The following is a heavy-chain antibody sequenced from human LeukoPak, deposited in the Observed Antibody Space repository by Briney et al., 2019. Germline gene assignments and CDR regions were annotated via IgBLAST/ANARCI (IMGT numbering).Heavy chain of an antibody. CDR3: ARGGADIVVVVAATHWFDP. V-gene: IGHV4-34*01. CDR1: GGSFSGYY. Sequence: SETLSLTCAVYGGSFSGYYWSWIRQPPGKGLEWIGEINHSGSTNYNPSLKSRVTISVDTSKNQFSLKLSSVTAADTAVYYCARGGADIVVVVAATHWFDPWGQGTLVTVSS. J-gene: IGHJ5*02. D-gene: IGHD2-15*01. CDR2: INHSGST.